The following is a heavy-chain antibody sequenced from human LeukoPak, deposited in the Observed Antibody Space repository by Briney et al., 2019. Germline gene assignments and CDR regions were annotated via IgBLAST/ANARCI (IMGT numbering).Heavy chain of an antibody. Sequence: PRASVKVSCKASGYTFTSYYMHWVRQAPGQGLEWMGIINPSGGSTTYAQKFQGRVTMTRDTSTSTVYMELSSLTSEDTAVYYCTRDLRWPVTTLFDYWGQGTLVTVSS. J-gene: IGHJ4*02. CDR1: GYTFTSYY. D-gene: IGHD4-17*01. V-gene: IGHV1-46*01. CDR2: INPSGGST. CDR3: TRDLRWPVTTLFDY.